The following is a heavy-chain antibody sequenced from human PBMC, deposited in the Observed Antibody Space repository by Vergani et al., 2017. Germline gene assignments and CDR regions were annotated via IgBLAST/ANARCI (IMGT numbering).Heavy chain of an antibody. V-gene: IGHV3-30*03. CDR2: ISYNGNKK. CDR1: GFPFSDYG. Sequence: QVQLVESGGGEVQPGRSLRLSCSAAGFPFSDYGVHWVRQAPGKGLEWVSVISYNGNKKNYAYSVKGRFTIFRDNSKNTLFLKEYALRAGDTAVYYCARDFLTRVTTLDYYYGGLWGKGTTVTVSS. J-gene: IGHJ6*03. CDR3: ARDFLTRVTTLDYYYGGL. D-gene: IGHD1-1*01.